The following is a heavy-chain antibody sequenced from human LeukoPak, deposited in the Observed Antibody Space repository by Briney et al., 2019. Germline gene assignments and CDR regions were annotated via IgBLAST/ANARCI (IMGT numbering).Heavy chain of an antibody. Sequence: GGSLRLSCAASGFTFSSYGMHWVRQAPGKGLEWVAVIWYDGSNKYYADSVKGRFTISRDNSKNTLYLQMNSLRAGDTAVYYCARRMAARNSALDYWGQGTLVTVSS. CDR3: ARRMAARNSALDY. CDR1: GFTFSSYG. CDR2: IWYDGSNK. J-gene: IGHJ4*02. D-gene: IGHD6-6*01. V-gene: IGHV3-33*01.